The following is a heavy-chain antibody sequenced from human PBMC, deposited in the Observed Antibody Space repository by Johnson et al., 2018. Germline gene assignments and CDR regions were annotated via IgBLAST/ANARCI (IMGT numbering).Heavy chain of an antibody. CDR3: ATDYYVSSGYLPNAFDI. D-gene: IGHD3-22*01. CDR2: FDPEDGET. Sequence: PGASVKVSCKVSGYTLTELSMHWVRQAPGKGLEWMGGFDPEDGETIYAQKFQGRVTMTEDTSTDTAYMELSSLRSEDTAVYYCATDYYVSSGYLPNAFDIWGQGTMVTVSS. J-gene: IGHJ3*02. V-gene: IGHV1-24*01. CDR1: GYTLTELS.